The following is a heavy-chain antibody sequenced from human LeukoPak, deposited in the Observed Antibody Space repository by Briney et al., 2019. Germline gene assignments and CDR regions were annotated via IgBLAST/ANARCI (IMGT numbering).Heavy chain of an antibody. Sequence: SETLSLTCTVSGGSISSGGYYWSWIRQHPGKGLEWIGYIYYSGSTYYNPSLKSRVTTSVDTSKNQFSLKLSSVTAADTAVYYCARVAAARKGYYFDYWGQGTLVTVSS. J-gene: IGHJ4*02. CDR1: GGSISSGGYY. V-gene: IGHV4-31*03. CDR3: ARVAAARKGYYFDY. CDR2: IYYSGST. D-gene: IGHD6-6*01.